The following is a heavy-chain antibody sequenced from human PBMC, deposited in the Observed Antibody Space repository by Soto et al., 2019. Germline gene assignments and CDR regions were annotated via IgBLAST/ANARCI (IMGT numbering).Heavy chain of an antibody. CDR1: GFTFSSHS. V-gene: IGHV3-30-3*01. CDR3: AREWSTSGDLDY. D-gene: IGHD3-10*01. CDR2: ISYDGSIK. J-gene: IGHJ4*02. Sequence: QVQLVESGGGVVQPGRSLRLSCAASGFTFSSHSIQWVRQAPGKGLEWVAVISYDGSIKYYADSVKGRFTISRDNSKNTAYLHMNSLRAEDTAVFYCAREWSTSGDLDYWGQGTLVIASS.